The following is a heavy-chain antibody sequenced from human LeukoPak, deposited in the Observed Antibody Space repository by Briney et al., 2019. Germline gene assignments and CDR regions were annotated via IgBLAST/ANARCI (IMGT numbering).Heavy chain of an antibody. J-gene: IGHJ2*01. Sequence: PSETLSLTCTVSGGSISSYYWSWIRQPPGKGLEWIGYIYYSGSTNYNPSLTSRVTISVDTSKNQFSLKLSSVTAADTAVYYCARVSSSSSWYVFWYFDLWGRGTLVTVSS. D-gene: IGHD6-13*01. CDR1: GGSISSYY. CDR2: IYYSGST. V-gene: IGHV4-59*01. CDR3: ARVSSSSSWYVFWYFDL.